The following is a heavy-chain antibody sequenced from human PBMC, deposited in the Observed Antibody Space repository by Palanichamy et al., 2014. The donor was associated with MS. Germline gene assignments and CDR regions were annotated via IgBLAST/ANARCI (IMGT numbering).Heavy chain of an antibody. Sequence: QLQESGPGLVKPSETLSLTCTVSGGSISSYYWSWIRQPPGKGLEWIGYIFNSGSTNYNPSLKSRVTISVDTSKNQFSLKLSSVTAADTAVYYCARHILTDYSVYYYMDVWGKGTTVTVSS. CDR1: GGSISSYY. CDR2: IFNSGST. CDR3: ARHILTDYSVYYYMDV. V-gene: IGHV4-59*08. D-gene: IGHD3-9*01. J-gene: IGHJ6*03.